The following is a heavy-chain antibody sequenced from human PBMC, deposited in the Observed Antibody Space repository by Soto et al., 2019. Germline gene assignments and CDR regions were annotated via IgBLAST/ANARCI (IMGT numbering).Heavy chain of an antibody. D-gene: IGHD6-13*01. CDR3: ARGGPGIAAAENWFDP. J-gene: IGHJ5*02. CDR1: GGSISSYY. Sequence: ETLSLTCTVSGGSISSYYWSWIRQPPGKGLEWIGYIYYSGSTNYNPSLKSRVTISVDTSKNQFSLKLSSVTAADTAVYYCARGGPGIAAAENWFDPWGQGTLVTSPQ. CDR2: IYYSGST. V-gene: IGHV4-59*01.